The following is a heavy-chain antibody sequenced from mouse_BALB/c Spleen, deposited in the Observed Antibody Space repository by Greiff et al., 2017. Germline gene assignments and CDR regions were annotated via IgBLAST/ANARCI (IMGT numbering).Heavy chain of an antibody. CDR1: GYTFTSYW. D-gene: IGHD1-1*01. CDR3: TRKADATTVVAGNYFDY. Sequence: VQLQQSGTVLARPGASVKMSCKASGYTFTSYWMYWVKQRPGQGLEWIGAIYPGNSDTSYNQKFKGKAKLTAVTSSSTAYMELSSLTNEDSAVYYCTRKADATTVVAGNYFDYWGQGTTLTVSS. CDR2: IYPGNSDT. J-gene: IGHJ2*01. V-gene: IGHV1-5*01.